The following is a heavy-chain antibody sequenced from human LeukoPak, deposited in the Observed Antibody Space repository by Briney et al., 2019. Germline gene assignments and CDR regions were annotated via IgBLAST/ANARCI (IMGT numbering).Heavy chain of an antibody. J-gene: IGHJ4*02. Sequence: KTSETLSLTCAVSGYSINSGYYWGWIRQPPGKGLEWIGIIYHSGSTYYNPSLRSRVTISVDTSKNRFSLKLSSVTAADTAVYYCARQTSYYSGSGSYYPGYYFDYWGQGTLVTVSS. CDR3: ARQTSYYSGSGSYYPGYYFDY. CDR2: IYHSGST. D-gene: IGHD3-10*01. CDR1: GYSINSGYY. V-gene: IGHV4-38-2*01.